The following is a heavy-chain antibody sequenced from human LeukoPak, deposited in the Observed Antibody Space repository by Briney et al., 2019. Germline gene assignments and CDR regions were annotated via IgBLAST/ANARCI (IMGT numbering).Heavy chain of an antibody. CDR3: ARMNRRIVVVPAAIYYYYMDV. CDR2: IYYSGST. Sequence: SETLSLTCTVSGGSISSGDYYWSWIRQPPGKGLEWIGSIYYSGSTYYNPSLKRRVTISVDTSKNQFSLKLSSVTAADTAVYYCARMNRRIVVVPAAIYYYYMDVWGKGTTVTVSS. D-gene: IGHD2-2*01. V-gene: IGHV4-39*01. CDR1: GGSISSGDYY. J-gene: IGHJ6*03.